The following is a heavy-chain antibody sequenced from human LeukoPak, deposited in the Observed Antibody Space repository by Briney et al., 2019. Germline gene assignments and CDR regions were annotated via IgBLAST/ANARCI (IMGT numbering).Heavy chain of an antibody. Sequence: ASVKVSCKASGYTFTGHYMHWVRQAPGQGPEWMGWINPNSGDTNYAQKFQGRVTMTRDTSISTAYMELSRLRSDDTAVYYCARGLLYYDFWSGFSDYWGQGTLVTVSS. CDR3: ARGLLYYDFWSGFSDY. CDR2: INPNSGDT. CDR1: GYTFTGHY. V-gene: IGHV1-2*02. J-gene: IGHJ4*02. D-gene: IGHD3-3*01.